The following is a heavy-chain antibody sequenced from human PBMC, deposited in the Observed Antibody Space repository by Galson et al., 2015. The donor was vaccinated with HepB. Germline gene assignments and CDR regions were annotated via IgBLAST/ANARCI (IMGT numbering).Heavy chain of an antibody. Sequence: SVKVSCKVSGYTLTDLSMHWVRQAPGKGLEWMGGFDHEDGETIYAQKFQGRVTMTEDTSTDTAYMELSSLRSEDTAVYYCATESNYDFWSGYSYWYFDLWGRGTLVTVSS. V-gene: IGHV1-24*01. D-gene: IGHD3-3*01. CDR1: GYTLTDLS. J-gene: IGHJ2*01. CDR3: ATESNYDFWSGYSYWYFDL. CDR2: FDHEDGET.